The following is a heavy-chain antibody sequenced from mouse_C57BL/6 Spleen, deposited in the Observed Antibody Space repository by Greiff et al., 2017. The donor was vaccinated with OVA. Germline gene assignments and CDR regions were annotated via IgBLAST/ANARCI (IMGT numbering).Heavy chain of an antibody. V-gene: IGHV5-17*01. D-gene: IGHD1-1*01. J-gene: IGHJ3*01. CDR2: ISSGSSTI. CDR1: GFTFSDYG. Sequence: EVMLVESGGGLVKPGGSLKLSCAASGFTFSDYGMHWVRQSPEKGLEWVAYISSGSSTIYYADTVKGRFTISRDNAKNTLFLQMTSRRSEDTAMYYCARDYYGSPFAYWGQGTLVTVSA. CDR3: ARDYYGSPFAY.